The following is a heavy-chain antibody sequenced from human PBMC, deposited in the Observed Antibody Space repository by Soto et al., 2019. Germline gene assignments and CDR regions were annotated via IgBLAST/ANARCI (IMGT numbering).Heavy chain of an antibody. V-gene: IGHV4-39*01. CDR2: IYYSGST. CDR3: ARFYRGYCSSTSCYSEDAFDI. CDR1: GGSISSSSYY. Sequence: LSLTCTVSGGSISSSSYYWGWIRQPPGKGLEWIGSIYYSGSTYYNPSLKSRVTISVDTSKNQFSLKLSSVTAADTAVYYCARFYRGYCSSTSCYSEDAFDIWGQGTMVTV. D-gene: IGHD2-2*01. J-gene: IGHJ3*02.